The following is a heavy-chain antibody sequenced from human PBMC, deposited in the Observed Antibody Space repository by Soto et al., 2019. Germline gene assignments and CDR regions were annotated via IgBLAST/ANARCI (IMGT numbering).Heavy chain of an antibody. V-gene: IGHV4-59*01. CDR1: GDSISRYY. D-gene: IGHD2-21*01. Sequence: QVQLQESGPGLVKPSETLSLTCSVSGDSISRYYWAWIRKPPGKGLEWLGYIYETGESNYSPSLKSRVTMSVDTSTKLFSLKLTSVTAADTAVYYCVRGPPGWWLAYWGQGTLVTVSS. J-gene: IGHJ4*02. CDR3: VRGPPGWWLAY. CDR2: IYETGES.